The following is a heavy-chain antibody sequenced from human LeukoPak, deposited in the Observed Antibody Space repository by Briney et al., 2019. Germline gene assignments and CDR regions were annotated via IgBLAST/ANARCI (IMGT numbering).Heavy chain of an antibody. CDR3: ARDEPSPDSTDLDY. J-gene: IGHJ4*02. CDR1: GFTFSSYG. CDR2: IYSGGST. Sequence: PGGSLRLSCAASGFTFSSYGMHWVRQAPGKGLEWVSVIYSGGSTYYTDSVKGRFTISRDNSKNTLYLQMNRLRVEDTAVYYCARDEPSPDSTDLDYWGQGTLVTVSS. D-gene: IGHD2/OR15-2a*01. V-gene: IGHV3-66*01.